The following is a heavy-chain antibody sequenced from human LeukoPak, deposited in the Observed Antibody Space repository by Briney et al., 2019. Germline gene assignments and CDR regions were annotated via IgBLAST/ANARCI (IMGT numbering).Heavy chain of an antibody. J-gene: IGHJ4*02. D-gene: IGHD3-3*01. Sequence: GGSLRLSCVVSGFRFSSYWMNWVRQAPGKGLEWVANIRQDGSEKYYADSVKGRFTVSRDNSKNSLYLEMNSLRVEDTAIYYCAKWAYYDLPQLDYWGQGTLVTVSS. V-gene: IGHV3-7*01. CDR2: IRQDGSEK. CDR1: GFRFSSYW. CDR3: AKWAYYDLPQLDY.